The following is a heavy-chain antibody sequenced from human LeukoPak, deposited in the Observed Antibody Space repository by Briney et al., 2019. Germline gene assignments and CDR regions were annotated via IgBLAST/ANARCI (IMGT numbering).Heavy chain of an antibody. CDR1: GYTFTGYY. J-gene: IGHJ4*02. CDR3: ARDRGQAFDY. CDR2: IIPNFGTA. V-gene: IGHV1-69*13. D-gene: IGHD3-10*01. Sequence: ASVKVSCKASGYTFTGYYMHWVRQAPGQGLEWMGGIIPNFGTANYAQKFQGRVTITADESTSTAYMELSSLRSEDTAVYYCARDRGQAFDYWGQGTLVTVSS.